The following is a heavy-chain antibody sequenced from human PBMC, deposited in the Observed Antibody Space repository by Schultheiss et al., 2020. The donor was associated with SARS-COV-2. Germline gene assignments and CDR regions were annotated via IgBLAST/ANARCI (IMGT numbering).Heavy chain of an antibody. J-gene: IGHJ4*02. CDR3: AHHEWELLPFDY. CDR2: IYSGGST. Sequence: GESLKISCTASGFTFSSYEMNWVRQAPGKGLEWVSVIYSGGSTYYADSVKGRFTISRDNSKNTLYLQMNSLRAEDTAVYYCAHHEWELLPFDYWGQGTLVTVSS. D-gene: IGHD1-26*01. CDR1: GFTFSSYE. V-gene: IGHV3-66*01.